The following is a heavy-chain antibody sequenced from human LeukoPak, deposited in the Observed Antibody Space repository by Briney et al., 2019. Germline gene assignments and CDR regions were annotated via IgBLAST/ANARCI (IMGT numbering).Heavy chain of an antibody. V-gene: IGHV5-51*01. CDR2: IYPGDSDT. Sequence: GESLKISCKGSGYSFTSYWIGWVRQMPGKGLEWMGIIYPGDSDTRYSPSFQGQVTISADKSISTAYLQWSSLKASDTAMYYCARHRREYSSSSAFDYWGQGTLVTVSS. D-gene: IGHD6-6*01. CDR3: ARHRREYSSSSAFDY. CDR1: GYSFTSYW. J-gene: IGHJ4*02.